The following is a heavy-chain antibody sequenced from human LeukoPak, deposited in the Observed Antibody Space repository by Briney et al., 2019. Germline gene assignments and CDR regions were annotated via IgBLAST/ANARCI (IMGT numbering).Heavy chain of an antibody. D-gene: IGHD3-22*01. CDR3: AKDKYYYDSSGTVDY. CDR1: GFAFNGYS. V-gene: IGHV3-48*01. J-gene: IGHJ4*02. CDR2: ITGDSNII. Sequence: GGSLRLSCAASGFAFNGYSIYWVRQAPGKGLEWISYITGDSNIIYYADSVKGRFTISRDNSKNTLYLQMNSLRAEDTAVYYCAKDKYYYDSSGTVDYWGQGTLVTVSS.